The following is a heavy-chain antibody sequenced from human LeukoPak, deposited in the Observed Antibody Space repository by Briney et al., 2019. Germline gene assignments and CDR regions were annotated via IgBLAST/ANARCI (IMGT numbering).Heavy chain of an antibody. D-gene: IGHD5-18*01. CDR1: GFTFSSHN. Sequence: GGSLRLSCAASGFTFSSHNMHWVRQAPGKGLEWVAFVHHDENTKSSADSVKGRFTVSRDNSKGTVYLQMNSLRPEDTAVYYCGRDLAGYTYAIDYWGQGALVTVSS. J-gene: IGHJ4*02. CDR2: VHHDENTK. V-gene: IGHV3-30*02. CDR3: GRDLAGYTYAIDY.